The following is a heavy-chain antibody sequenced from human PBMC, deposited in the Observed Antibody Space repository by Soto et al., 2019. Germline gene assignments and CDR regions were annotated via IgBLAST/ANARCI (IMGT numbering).Heavy chain of an antibody. Sequence: PGGSLRLSCAASGFTFPGSSMSWVRQAPGEGLEWVSAIKNDGTSTYYAASVEDRFTISRDNSKNTLYLQLNSLRAEDTAVYYCAQLGLMTFSHKHYFNHWGRGTLVTVSS. CDR3: AQLGLMTFSHKHYFNH. CDR2: IKNDGTST. V-gene: IGHV3-23*01. D-gene: IGHD3-16*01. CDR1: GFTFPGSS. J-gene: IGHJ4*02.